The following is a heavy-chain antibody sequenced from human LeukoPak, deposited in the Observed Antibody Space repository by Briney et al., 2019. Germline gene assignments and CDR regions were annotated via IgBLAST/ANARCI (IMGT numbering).Heavy chain of an antibody. CDR3: ASQAERWSQLRY. D-gene: IGHD5-24*01. CDR1: GGSISSYY. V-gene: IGHV4-59*01. CDR2: IYYSGST. J-gene: IGHJ4*02. Sequence: PSETLSLTCTVSGGSISSYYWSWIRQPPGKGLEWIGYIYYSGSTNYNPSLKSRVTISVDTSKNQFSLKLSSVTAADTAVYYCASQAERWSQLRYWGQGTLVTVSS.